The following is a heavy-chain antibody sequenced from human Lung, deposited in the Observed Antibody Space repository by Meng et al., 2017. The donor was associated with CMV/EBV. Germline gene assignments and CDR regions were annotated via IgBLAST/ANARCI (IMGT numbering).Heavy chain of an antibody. CDR3: ARGSNSVTIIVVVFTAASLACDY. Sequence: GSLRLSCAVDGGSLRGYDWTCIRQSPGKGLEWSGEINQRGSTNYNPSLKSRLTISLDTSTKQFSLKLRSVTAADTAVYYCARGSNSVTIIVVVFTAASLACDYWGQGXLVTVSS. J-gene: IGHJ4*02. CDR1: GGSLRGYD. D-gene: IGHD3-22*01. CDR2: INQRGST. V-gene: IGHV4-34*01.